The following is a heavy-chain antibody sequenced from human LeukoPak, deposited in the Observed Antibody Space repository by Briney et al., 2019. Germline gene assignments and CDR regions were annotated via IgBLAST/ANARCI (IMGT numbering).Heavy chain of an antibody. D-gene: IGHD2-2*01. V-gene: IGHV4-59*01. CDR1: GGSISSYY. J-gene: IGHJ6*03. CDR2: IYYSGST. Sequence: PSETLSLTCTVSGGSISSYYWSWIRQPPGEGLEWIGDIYYSGSTNYNPSLKSRVTISVDTSKNQFSLKLSSVTAADTAVYYCARDGPHCSSASCLNYYYYMDVWGKGTTVTVSS. CDR3: ARDGPHCSSASCLNYYYYMDV.